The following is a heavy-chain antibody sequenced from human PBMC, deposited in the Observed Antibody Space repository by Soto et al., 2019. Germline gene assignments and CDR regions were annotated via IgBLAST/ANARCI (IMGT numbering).Heavy chain of an antibody. CDR2: ISWNSGSI. D-gene: IGHD3-22*01. J-gene: IGHJ4*02. CDR3: AKAADSNPSAPDY. V-gene: IGHV3-9*01. CDR1: VFTFDDYA. Sequence: SLRLSCAASVFTFDDYAMHWVRQAPGKGLEWVSGISWNSGSIGYADSVKGRFTISRDNAKNSLYLQMNSLRAEDTALYYCAKAADSNPSAPDYWGQGTLVTVSS.